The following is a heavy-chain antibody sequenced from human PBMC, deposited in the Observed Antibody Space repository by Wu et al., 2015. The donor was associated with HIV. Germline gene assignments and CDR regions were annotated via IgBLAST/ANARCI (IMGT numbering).Heavy chain of an antibody. CDR3: ARAQRPVADALELDY. D-gene: IGHD6-19*01. J-gene: IGHJ4*02. V-gene: IGHV1-2*02. CDR2: MNPNSGGA. CDR1: GYTSTGHY. Sequence: QVQLLQSGAEVKKPGASVKVSCKASGYTSTGHYTHWVRQAPGQRPEWMGWMNPNSGGATYAPKFQGRVTMTSDMSINTAFMELHRLRFDDTAVYYCARAQRPVADALELDYWGQGTLLTVSS.